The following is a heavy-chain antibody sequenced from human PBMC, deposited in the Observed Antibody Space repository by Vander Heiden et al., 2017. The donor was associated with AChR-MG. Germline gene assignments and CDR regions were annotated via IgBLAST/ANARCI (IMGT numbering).Heavy chain of an antibody. Sequence: EVQLLESGGGLVQPGGSLRLPCAASGFTSSSYAMSWVRQAPGKGLGWVSAISGSGGSTYYADSVKGRFTISRDNSKNTLYLQMNSLRAEDTAVYYCAKGNSYSSGWRFDYWGQGTLVTVSS. D-gene: IGHD6-19*01. CDR2: ISGSGGST. V-gene: IGHV3-23*01. J-gene: IGHJ4*02. CDR3: AKGNSYSSGWRFDY. CDR1: GFTSSSYA.